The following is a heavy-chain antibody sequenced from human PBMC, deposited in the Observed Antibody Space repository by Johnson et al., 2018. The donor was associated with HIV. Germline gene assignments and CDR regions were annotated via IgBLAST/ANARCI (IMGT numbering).Heavy chain of an antibody. CDR2: ISHDGSNK. D-gene: IGHD2-21*01. CDR1: GFTFSSYG. CDR3: ARDWVIGDAFDI. V-gene: IGHV3-30*19. J-gene: IGHJ3*02. Sequence: QVQLVESGGGLVKPGGSLRVSCAASGFTFSSYGMHWVRQAPGKGLEWVAVISHDGSNKYYADSVKGRFTISRDNAKNSLYLQMNSLRAEDTAVYYCARDWVIGDAFDIWGQGTKVTVSS.